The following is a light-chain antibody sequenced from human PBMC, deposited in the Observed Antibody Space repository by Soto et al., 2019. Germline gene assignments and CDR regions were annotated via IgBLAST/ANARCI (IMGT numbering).Light chain of an antibody. J-gene: IGKJ1*01. CDR3: QQYNNYLWT. CDR2: KAS. V-gene: IGKV1-5*03. Sequence: DIPMTQSPSTLSASVGDRVTITCRASQSISSWLAWYQQKPGKAPKLLIYKASSLESGVPSRFSGSGSGTDFPLTISSLQPDDFATYYCQQYNNYLWTFGQGTKVEIK. CDR1: QSISSW.